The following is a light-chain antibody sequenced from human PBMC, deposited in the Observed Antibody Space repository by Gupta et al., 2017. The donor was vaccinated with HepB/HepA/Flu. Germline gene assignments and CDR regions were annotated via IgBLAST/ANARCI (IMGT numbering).Light chain of an antibody. J-gene: IGLJ2*01. Sequence: SVLTQPPSASGTPGQRVTISCSGSSSTIGSNTVNWYQQRPGTAPKLLIYFNNKRHAGGAPGFSGSNSGTSAAIAIIALQAEEEADYYCEAWEDSLNDTVVFGGGTKLTVL. V-gene: IGLV1-44*01. CDR1: SSTIGSNT. CDR3: EAWEDSLNDTVV. CDR2: FNN.